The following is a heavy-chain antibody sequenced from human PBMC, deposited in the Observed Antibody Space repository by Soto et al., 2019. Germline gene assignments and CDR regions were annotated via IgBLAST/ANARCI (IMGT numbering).Heavy chain of an antibody. CDR3: VCGGAIVVVIATYDH. J-gene: IGHJ4*01. Sequence: PVKRYCKACGSSFPRYYMNCVRHAPGQGLEWLGIINPSGGYTTYAQRFLGRVTMTSDTSTSTVHMELGSLTFEDTAAYSCVCGGAIVVVIATYDHWG. D-gene: IGHD2-21*01. CDR2: INPSGGYT. CDR1: GSSFPRYY. V-gene: IGHV1-46*01.